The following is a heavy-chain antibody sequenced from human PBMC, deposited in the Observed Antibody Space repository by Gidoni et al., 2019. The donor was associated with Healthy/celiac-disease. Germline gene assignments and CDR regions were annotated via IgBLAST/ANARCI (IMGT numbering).Heavy chain of an antibody. CDR1: GGSFSGYY. J-gene: IGHJ5*02. V-gene: IGHV4-34*01. Sequence: QVQLQQWGAGLLKPSETLSLTCAVYGGSFSGYYWSWIRQPPGKGLEWIGEINHSGSTNYNPSLKSRVTISVDTSKNQFSLKLSSVTAADTAVYYCARVQDIVVVPAAPNWFDPWGQGTLVTVSS. D-gene: IGHD2-2*01. CDR2: INHSGST. CDR3: ARVQDIVVVPAAPNWFDP.